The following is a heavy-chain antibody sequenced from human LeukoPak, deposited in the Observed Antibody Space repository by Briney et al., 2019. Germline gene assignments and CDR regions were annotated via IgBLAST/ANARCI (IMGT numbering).Heavy chain of an antibody. CDR1: GYSFTSYW. CDR2: IYPGDSDT. D-gene: IGHD6-13*01. J-gene: IGHJ4*02. V-gene: IGHV5-51*01. CDR3: ASSEYSSSWYSYYPLAGPIDY. Sequence: GESLKISCKGSGYSFTSYWIGWVRQMPGKGLEWMGIIYPGDSDTRYSLSFQGQVTISADKSISTAYLQWSSLKASDTAMYYCASSEYSSSWYSYYPLAGPIDYWGQGTLVTVSS.